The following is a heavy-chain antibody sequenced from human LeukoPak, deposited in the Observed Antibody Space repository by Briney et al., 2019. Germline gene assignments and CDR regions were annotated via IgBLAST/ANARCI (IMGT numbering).Heavy chain of an antibody. V-gene: IGHV4-31*03. J-gene: IGHJ4*02. CDR2: IYYSGST. CDR3: ARWGNSGYASGYFDY. Sequence: TLSLTCIVSGDSISSGGNYWSWLRQHPGKGLEWIGYIYYSGSTYYNPSLKSRLTISVDTSKNQFSLKLSSVTAADTAVYYCARWGNSGYASGYFDYWGQGTLVTVSS. CDR1: GDSISSGGNY. D-gene: IGHD5-12*01.